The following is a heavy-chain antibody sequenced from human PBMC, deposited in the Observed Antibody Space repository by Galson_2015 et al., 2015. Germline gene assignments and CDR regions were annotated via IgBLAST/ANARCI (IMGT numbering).Heavy chain of an antibody. CDR2: INHSGST. CDR1: GGSFSGYY. J-gene: IGHJ2*01. V-gene: IGHV4-34*01. CDR3: ARDLQSVLDL. Sequence: SETLSLTCAVYGGSFSGYYWSWIRQPPGKGLEWIGEINHSGSTNYNPSLKSRVTISVDTSKNQFSLKLSSVTAADTAVYYCARDLQSVLDLWGRGTLVTVSS.